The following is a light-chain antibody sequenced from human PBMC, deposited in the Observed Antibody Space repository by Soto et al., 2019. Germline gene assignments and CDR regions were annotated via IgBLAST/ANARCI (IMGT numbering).Light chain of an antibody. V-gene: IGKV1-39*01. Sequence: DIQMTQSPWPLSVYLGDRVTITCRSSQSISGYVNWYQQKPGIAPRLLIFDASNLQTGVPSRFSGSGSGTESTLTISSLQSEDFGTYFCQHTYSTPFTFGPGTKVDIK. CDR3: QHTYSTPFT. CDR1: QSISGY. CDR2: DAS. J-gene: IGKJ3*01.